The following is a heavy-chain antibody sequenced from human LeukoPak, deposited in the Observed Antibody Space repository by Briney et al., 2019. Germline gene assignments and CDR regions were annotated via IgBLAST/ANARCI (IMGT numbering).Heavy chain of an antibody. CDR1: GYTFTGYY. CDR3: ARVSVIAAIDEHNWFDP. Sequence: ASVKVSCKASGYTFTGYYMHWVRQAPGQGLEWMGWINPNSGGTNYAQKFQGRVTMTRDTSISTAYMELSRLRSDDTAVYYCARVSVIAAIDEHNWFDPWGQGTLVTVSS. J-gene: IGHJ5*02. V-gene: IGHV1-2*02. CDR2: INPNSGGT. D-gene: IGHD6-13*01.